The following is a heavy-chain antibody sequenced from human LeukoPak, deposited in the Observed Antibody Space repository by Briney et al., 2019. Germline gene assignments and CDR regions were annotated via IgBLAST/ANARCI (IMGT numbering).Heavy chain of an antibody. CDR1: GFTFDDYG. J-gene: IGHJ4*02. CDR3: ARVVRGGNFYYFDY. Sequence: PGGSLRLSCAPSGFTFDDYGMSWVRQAPGKGLEWVSGINWNGGSTGYADSVKGRFTISRDNAKNSLYLQMNSLRAEDTALYYCARVVRGGNFYYFDYWGQGTLVTVSS. CDR2: INWNGGST. D-gene: IGHD4-23*01. V-gene: IGHV3-20*04.